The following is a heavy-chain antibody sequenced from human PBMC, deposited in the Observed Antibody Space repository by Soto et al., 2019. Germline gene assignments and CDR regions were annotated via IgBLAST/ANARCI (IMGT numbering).Heavy chain of an antibody. CDR1: GYSFTSYW. V-gene: IGHV5-51*01. Sequence: PGESLKISCKGSGYSFTSYWIGWVRQMPGKGLEWMGIIYPGDSDTRYSPSFQGQVTISADKSISTAYLQWSSLKASDTAMYYCARKEGGGVGYYDILTGYSEGGWYYGMDVWGQGTTVTVSS. CDR3: ARKEGGGVGYYDILTGYSEGGWYYGMDV. CDR2: IYPGDSDT. D-gene: IGHD3-9*01. J-gene: IGHJ6*02.